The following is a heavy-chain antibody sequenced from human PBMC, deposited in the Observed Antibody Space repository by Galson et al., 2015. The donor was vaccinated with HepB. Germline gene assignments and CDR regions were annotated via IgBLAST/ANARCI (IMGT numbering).Heavy chain of an antibody. V-gene: IGHV2-70*04. CDR1: GFSLHSNGVR. J-gene: IGHJ6*03. D-gene: IGHD3-22*01. CDR2: IDWDDDK. CDR3: ARMIDSNYQYMDV. Sequence: PALVKPTQTLTLTCTCSGFSLHSNGVRVSWIRQPPGKALEWLARIDWDDDKFYSTSLKTRLTISKDTSKNQVVLTVTNMDPVDTATYYCARMIDSNYQYMDVWGKGTTVTVSS.